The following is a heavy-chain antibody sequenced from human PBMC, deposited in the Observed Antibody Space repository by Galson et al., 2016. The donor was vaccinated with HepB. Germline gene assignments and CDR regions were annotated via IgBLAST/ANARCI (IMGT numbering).Heavy chain of an antibody. V-gene: IGHV3-33*01. CDR3: ARGGPHNNYFDY. J-gene: IGHJ4*02. CDR1: GFTFSSYG. CDR2: IWYEGNNK. D-gene: IGHD1-1*01. Sequence: SLRLSCAASGFTFSSYGMHWVRQAPGKGLEWVALIWYEGNNKYYADSVKGRFTNSRDNYKNTLYLQMNSLRAEDTAIYYCARGGPHNNYFDYWGQGTLVTVSS.